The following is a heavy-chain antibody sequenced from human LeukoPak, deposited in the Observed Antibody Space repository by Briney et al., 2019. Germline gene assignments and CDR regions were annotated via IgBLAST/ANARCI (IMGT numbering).Heavy chain of an antibody. Sequence: SETLSLTCTVSGGSISSYYWSWIRQSPGKGLEWIGYIYYSGSTNYNPSLKSRVTISVDTSKNQFSLKLSSVTAADTAVYYCARGYSSGWYYTWFDPWGQGTLVTVSS. D-gene: IGHD6-19*01. J-gene: IGHJ5*02. CDR2: IYYSGST. V-gene: IGHV4-59*12. CDR1: GGSISSYY. CDR3: ARGYSSGWYYTWFDP.